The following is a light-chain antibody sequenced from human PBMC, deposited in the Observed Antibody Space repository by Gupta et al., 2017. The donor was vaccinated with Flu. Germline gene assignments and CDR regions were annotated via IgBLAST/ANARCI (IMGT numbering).Light chain of an antibody. V-gene: IGKV2-30*01. J-gene: IGKJ1*01. CDR1: QSLVYSDGNTY. CDR2: QVS. CDR3: MQGSRWPWA. Sequence: ASISCRSSQSLVYSDGNTYLHWFQQRPGQSPRRLIYQVSHRESGVPDRFSGSGSGTDFILKISRVEAEDVGVYYCMQGSRWPWAFGQGTKVEIK.